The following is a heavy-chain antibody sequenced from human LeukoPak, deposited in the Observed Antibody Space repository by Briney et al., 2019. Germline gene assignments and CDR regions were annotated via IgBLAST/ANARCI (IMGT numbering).Heavy chain of an antibody. CDR2: ISGSGGST. D-gene: IGHD3-10*01. Sequence: LTGGSLRLTCAASGFTFSSYAMSWVSQAPGNGLEWVSAISGSGGSTYYADSVKGRFTISRDNSKNTLYLQMNSMRAENTAVYYCAKDRGPLPRGYDIWGQGTMVTVSS. CDR1: GFTFSSYA. J-gene: IGHJ3*02. V-gene: IGHV3-23*01. CDR3: AKDRGPLPRGYDI.